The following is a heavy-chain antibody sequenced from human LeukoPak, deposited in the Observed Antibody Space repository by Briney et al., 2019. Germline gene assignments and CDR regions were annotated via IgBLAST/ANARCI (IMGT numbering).Heavy chain of an antibody. D-gene: IGHD3-10*01. CDR2: INGDGSST. Sequence: PGGSLRLSCAASGFTFSSYWMHWVRQAPGKGLVWVSRINGDGSSTNYADSVKGRFTISRDNAKNTLYLQMSSLRAEDTAVCYCARAVYYSNYLGYWGQGTLVTVSS. CDR1: GFTFSSYW. J-gene: IGHJ4*01. V-gene: IGHV3-74*01. CDR3: ARAVYYSNYLGY.